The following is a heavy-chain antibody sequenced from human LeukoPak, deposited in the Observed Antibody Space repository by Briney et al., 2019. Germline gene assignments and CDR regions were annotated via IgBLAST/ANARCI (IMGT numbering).Heavy chain of an antibody. D-gene: IGHD3-22*01. CDR3: ASDLNHDSGG. Sequence: GGSLRLSCAASEFTFSSYWMHWVRQAPGKGLVWVSRINTDGSSTTYADSVKGRFTVSRDNAKTSLYLQMNSLRVEDTATYYCASDLNHDSGGWGQGTLVTVSS. J-gene: IGHJ4*02. V-gene: IGHV3-74*01. CDR1: EFTFSSYW. CDR2: INTDGSST.